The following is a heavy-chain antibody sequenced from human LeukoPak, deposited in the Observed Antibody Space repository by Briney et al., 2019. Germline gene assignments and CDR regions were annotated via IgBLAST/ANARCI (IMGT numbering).Heavy chain of an antibody. CDR1: GYSFTSYW. CDR3: ARCLVPAPNWFDP. J-gene: IGHJ5*02. D-gene: IGHD2-2*01. Sequence: GESLKISRKGSGYSFTSYWIGWVRQMPGKGLEWMGIIYPGDSDTRYSPSFQGQVTISADKSISTAYLQWSSLKASDTAMYYCARCLVPAPNWFDPWGQGTLVTVSS. CDR2: IYPGDSDT. V-gene: IGHV5-51*01.